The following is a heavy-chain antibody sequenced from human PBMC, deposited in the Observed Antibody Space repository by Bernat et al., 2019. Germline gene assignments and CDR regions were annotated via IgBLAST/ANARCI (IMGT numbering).Heavy chain of an antibody. J-gene: IGHJ3*02. CDR2: ITTAGDT. D-gene: IGHD4-17*01. Sequence: EVQLLESGGGLVQPGGSLRLSCAASGFTFSSYDMHWVRQAPGKGLEWVSTITTAGDTYYPGSVKGRFTLSRENAKNSLYLQMNPPRAEDTAVYYCAREGTTVTKGALDIWGQGTMVTVSS. V-gene: IGHV3-13*01. CDR1: GFTFSSYD. CDR3: AREGTTVTKGALDI.